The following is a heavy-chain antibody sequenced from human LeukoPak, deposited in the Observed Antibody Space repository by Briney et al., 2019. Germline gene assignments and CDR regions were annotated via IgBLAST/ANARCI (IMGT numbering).Heavy chain of an antibody. V-gene: IGHV1-18*01. J-gene: IGHJ4*02. CDR1: GYTFTSYG. CDR2: ISAYNGNT. CDR3: ARHRVYEPGRYYPPFDY. Sequence: GASVKVSCKASGYTFTSYGISWVRQAPGQGLEWMGWISAYNGNTNDAQKLQGRVTMTTDTSTSTAYMELSSLRSEDTAVYYCARHRVYEPGRYYPPFDYWGQGTLVSVST. D-gene: IGHD3-10*01.